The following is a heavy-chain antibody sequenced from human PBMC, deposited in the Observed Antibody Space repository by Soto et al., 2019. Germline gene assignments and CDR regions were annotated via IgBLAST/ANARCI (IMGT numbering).Heavy chain of an antibody. D-gene: IGHD5-18*01. CDR2: IYYNGNT. V-gene: IGHV4-59*08. J-gene: IGHJ6*02. CDR3: ARASPVVTDV. Sequence: PSETLSLTCTVSGGSISSYYWSWIRQPPGEELEWVGYIYYNGNTNYNPSLKSRVTISVDTSKNQFSLKLSSVTAADTAVYYCARASPVVTDVGGQGTTVTVSS. CDR1: GGSISSYY.